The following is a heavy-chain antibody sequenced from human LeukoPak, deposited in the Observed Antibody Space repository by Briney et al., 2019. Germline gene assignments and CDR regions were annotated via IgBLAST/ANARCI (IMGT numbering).Heavy chain of an antibody. V-gene: IGHV3-11*04. CDR3: ARGDTAMVTHDY. CDR1: GFTFSNYC. CDR2: ISSSGSTI. J-gene: IGHJ4*02. Sequence: PGGSLRLSCAASGFTFSNYCMSWVRQAPGKGLEWVSYISSSGSTIYYADSVKGRFTISRDNAKNSLYLQMNSLRAEDTAGYYCARGDTAMVTHDYWGQGTRVTVSS. D-gene: IGHD5-18*01.